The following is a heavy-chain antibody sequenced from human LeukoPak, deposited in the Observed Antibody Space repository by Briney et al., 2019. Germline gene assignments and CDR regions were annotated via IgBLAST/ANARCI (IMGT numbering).Heavy chain of an antibody. V-gene: IGHV4-59*01. CDR3: ARGELGMPFDY. CDR2: IYYSGST. Sequence: SETLSLTCTVSGVSISSYYWSWIRQPPGKGLEWIGYIYYSGSTNYNPSLKSRVTISVDTSKNQFSLKLSSVTAADTAVYYCARGELGMPFDYWGQGTLVTVSS. D-gene: IGHD3-16*01. CDR1: GVSISSYY. J-gene: IGHJ4*02.